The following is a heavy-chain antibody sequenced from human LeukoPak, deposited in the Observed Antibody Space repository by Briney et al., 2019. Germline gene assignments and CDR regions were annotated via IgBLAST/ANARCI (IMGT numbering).Heavy chain of an antibody. CDR3: ARALIVAISRFDT. CDR1: GYTFTGYY. J-gene: IGHJ5*02. D-gene: IGHD3-16*02. Sequence: ASVKVSCKASGYTFTGYYMHWVRQAPGQGLEWMGWINTNSGGTNYAQKFQGRVTMTRDTSISTAYMELSRLRTDDTAVYYCARALIVAISRFDTWGQGTLVTVSS. CDR2: INTNSGGT. V-gene: IGHV1-2*02.